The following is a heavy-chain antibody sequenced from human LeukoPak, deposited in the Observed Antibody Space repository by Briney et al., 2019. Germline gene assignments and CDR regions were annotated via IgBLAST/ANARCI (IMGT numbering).Heavy chain of an antibody. CDR3: ARGGHSSGYYYFDY. CDR1: GGSISSSNW. Sequence: PSETLSLTCAVSGGSISSSNWWSWVRQPPGKGLEWIGEIYHSGSTNYNPSLKSRVTISVDKSKNQFSLKLSSVTAADTAVYYCARGGHSSGYYYFDYWGQGTLVTVSS. J-gene: IGHJ4*02. D-gene: IGHD3-22*01. V-gene: IGHV4-4*02. CDR2: IYHSGST.